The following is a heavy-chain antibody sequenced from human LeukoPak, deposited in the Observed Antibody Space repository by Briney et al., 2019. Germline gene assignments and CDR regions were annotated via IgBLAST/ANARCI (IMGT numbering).Heavy chain of an antibody. V-gene: IGHV4-38-2*02. CDR2: IYHSGST. Sequence: KPSETLSLTCAVSGYSISSGYYWGWVRPPPGKGLAWIGSIYHSGSTYYNPSLKSRVTISVDTSKNQFSLKLSSVTAADTAVYYCAREGRQQLVLVDPWGQGTLVTVSS. J-gene: IGHJ5*02. D-gene: IGHD6-13*01. CDR1: GYSISSGYY. CDR3: AREGRQQLVLVDP.